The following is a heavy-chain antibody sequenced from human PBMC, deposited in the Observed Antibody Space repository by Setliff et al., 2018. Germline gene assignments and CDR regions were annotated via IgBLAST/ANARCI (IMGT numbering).Heavy chain of an antibody. V-gene: IGHV4-30-4*08. D-gene: IGHD6-13*01. J-gene: IGHJ4*02. CDR3: ARGGLAAAATH. CDR2: IHHSGQT. Sequence: SETLSLTCNVSGASISSGYYLWSWIRQHPGKGLEWIGYIHHSGQTFYNPSLKSRATLSVDTSKNQFSLRLTSVPAADTAVYYCARGGLAAAATHWGQGTLVTVS. CDR1: GASISSGYYL.